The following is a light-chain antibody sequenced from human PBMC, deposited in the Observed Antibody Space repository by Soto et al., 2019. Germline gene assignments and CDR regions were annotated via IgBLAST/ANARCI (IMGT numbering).Light chain of an antibody. CDR3: SSYTSSNSYV. CDR1: SSDVGGYKY. J-gene: IGLJ1*01. Sequence: ALTQPASVSGSPGQSITISCTGSSSDVGGYKYVSWYQQHPGKAPKLMIYDVSNRPSGISDRFSGSKSGNTASLTISGLQSEDEADYYCSSYTSSNSYVFGTGTKVTVL. V-gene: IGLV2-14*03. CDR2: DVS.